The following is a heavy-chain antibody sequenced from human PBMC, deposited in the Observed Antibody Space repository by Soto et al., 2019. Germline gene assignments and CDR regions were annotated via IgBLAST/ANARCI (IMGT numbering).Heavy chain of an antibody. D-gene: IGHD2-8*01. V-gene: IGHV3-9*01. CDR1: GFTFDDYV. Sequence: EVQLVESGGGLVQPGRSLRLSCAASGFTFDDYVMHWVRQAPGKGLEWVSGISWNSGSIGYADSVKGRFTISRDNAKNSLYLQMNSLRAEDTALYYCAKDLRDGPFDIWGQGTMVTVSS. CDR3: AKDLRDGPFDI. J-gene: IGHJ3*02. CDR2: ISWNSGSI.